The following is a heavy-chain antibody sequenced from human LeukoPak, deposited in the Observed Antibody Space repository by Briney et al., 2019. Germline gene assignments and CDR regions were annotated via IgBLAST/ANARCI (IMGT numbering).Heavy chain of an antibody. Sequence: GGSLRLSCAASGFTFSYYTMSWVRQAPGKGLEWVSSISGTGSSIYYADSVKGRFTISRDNAKNSLYLQMSSLRVEDTAVYYCARDDVAWNDVHWFDPWGQGTLVTVSS. D-gene: IGHD1-1*01. CDR1: GFTFSYYT. CDR2: ISGTGSSI. CDR3: ARDDVAWNDVHWFDP. V-gene: IGHV3-21*01. J-gene: IGHJ5*02.